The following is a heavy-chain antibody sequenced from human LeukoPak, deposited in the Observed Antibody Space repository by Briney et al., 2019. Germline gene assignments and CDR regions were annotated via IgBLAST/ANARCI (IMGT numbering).Heavy chain of an antibody. J-gene: IGHJ4*02. CDR3: ARHSSSSAVDY. D-gene: IGHD6-13*01. CDR2: IYPGDSDT. Sequence: YWSWIRQPPGKGLEWIGYIYPGDSDTRYSPSFQGQVTISADKSISTAYLQWSSLKASDTAMYYCARHSSSSAVDYWGQGTLVTVSS. CDR1: YW. V-gene: IGHV5-51*01.